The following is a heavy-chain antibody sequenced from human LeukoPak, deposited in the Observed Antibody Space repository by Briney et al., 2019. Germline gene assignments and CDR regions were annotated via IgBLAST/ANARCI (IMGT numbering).Heavy chain of an antibody. CDR3: AREPAPIVVVPAASRYYYYYYGMDV. Sequence: GGSLSLSCAASGFTFSSYAMHWVRQAPGKGLEWVAVISYDGSNKYYADSVKGRFTISRDNSKNTLYLQMNSLGAEDTAVYYCAREPAPIVVVPAASRYYYYYYGMDVWGKGTTVTVSS. J-gene: IGHJ6*04. CDR1: GFTFSSYA. D-gene: IGHD2-2*01. CDR2: ISYDGSNK. V-gene: IGHV3-30*04.